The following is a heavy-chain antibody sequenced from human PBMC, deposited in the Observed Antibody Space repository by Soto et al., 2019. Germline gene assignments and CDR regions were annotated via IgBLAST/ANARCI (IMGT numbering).Heavy chain of an antibody. V-gene: IGHV1-8*01. CDR3: ARQIYDSDTGPNFQYYFDS. CDR2: MEPSTGRT. D-gene: IGHD3-22*01. Sequence: ASVKVSCKASGYSFTSLDINWVRQTAGQGLEWMGWMEPSTGRTGYAQKFQGRVTMTRDTSINTAYMELTTLTSDDTAMYYCARQIYDSDTGPNFQYYFDSWGQGTPVTVSS. CDR1: GYSFTSLD. J-gene: IGHJ4*02.